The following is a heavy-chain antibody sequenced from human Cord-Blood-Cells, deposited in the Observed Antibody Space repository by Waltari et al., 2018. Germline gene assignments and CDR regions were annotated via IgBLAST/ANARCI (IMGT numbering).Heavy chain of an antibody. J-gene: IGHJ4*02. Sequence: QVQLQESGPGLVKPSQTLSLTCTVSGGSIRSGGSSWSWIRQHPGKGLEWIGYIYYSGSTYYNTSLKSRVTISVDTSKNQFSLKLSSVTAADTAVYYCARGTSVVVPAAVDYWGQGTLVTVSS. V-gene: IGHV4-31*03. CDR3: ARGTSVVVPAAVDY. D-gene: IGHD2-2*01. CDR2: IYYSGST. CDR1: GGSIRSGGSS.